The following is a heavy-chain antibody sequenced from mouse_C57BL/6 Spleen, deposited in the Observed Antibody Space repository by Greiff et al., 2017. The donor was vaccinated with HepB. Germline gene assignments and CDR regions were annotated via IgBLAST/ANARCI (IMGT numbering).Heavy chain of an antibody. CDR1: GFTFTDYY. V-gene: IGHV7-3*01. D-gene: IGHD4-1*01. CDR3: ARSANWDWYFDV. J-gene: IGHJ1*03. Sequence: EVHLVESGGGLVQPGGSLSLSCAASGFTFTDYYMSWVRQPPGKALEWLGFIRNKANGYTTEYSASVKGRFTISRDNSQSILYLQMNALRAEDSATYYCARSANWDWYFDVWGTGTTVTVSS. CDR2: IRNKANGYTT.